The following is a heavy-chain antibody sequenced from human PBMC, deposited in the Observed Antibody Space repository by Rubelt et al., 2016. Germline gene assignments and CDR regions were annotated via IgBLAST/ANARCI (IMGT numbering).Heavy chain of an antibody. V-gene: IGHV3-48*02. Sequence: EVQLVESGGGLVQPGGSLRLSCAASGFTFSDYSMHWVRQAPGKGLDGVSYITSSSSSIYYADSVKVRFTIARDKAKNSMYLQMNSVRDGDTGVYYCASLDYWGQGALVTVSS. CDR1: GFTFSDYS. CDR2: ITSSSSSI. J-gene: IGHJ4*02. CDR3: ASLDY.